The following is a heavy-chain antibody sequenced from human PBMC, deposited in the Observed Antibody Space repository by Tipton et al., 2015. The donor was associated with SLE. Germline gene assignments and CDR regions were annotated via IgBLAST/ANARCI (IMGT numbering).Heavy chain of an antibody. Sequence: SLRLSCAASGFTVSSNYMTWVRQAPGKGPEWVSVLYSGGATSYADSVRGRFTVSRDNSKNTLYLQMNSLRPEDTAVYYCARIPYYYGSGSYYNDDFWGQGTLVTVSS. CDR3: ARIPYYYGSGSYYNDDF. V-gene: IGHV3-53*05. D-gene: IGHD3-10*01. CDR1: GFTVSSNY. J-gene: IGHJ4*02. CDR2: LYSGGAT.